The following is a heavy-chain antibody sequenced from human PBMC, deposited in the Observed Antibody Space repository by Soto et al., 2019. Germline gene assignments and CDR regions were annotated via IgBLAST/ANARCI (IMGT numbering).Heavy chain of an antibody. CDR2: ISYYGSNN. D-gene: IGHD1-26*01. J-gene: IGHJ4*02. CDR1: GFTFSSYA. V-gene: IGHV3-30-3*01. Sequence: PGGSLRLSCAASGFTFSSYAMHWVRQAPGKGLEWVAVISYYGSNNYYADSVKGRFTISRDNSKNTPYLQMNSLRAEDTAVYYCARDFGSLGATIDYWGQGTLVTVSS. CDR3: ARDFGSLGATIDY.